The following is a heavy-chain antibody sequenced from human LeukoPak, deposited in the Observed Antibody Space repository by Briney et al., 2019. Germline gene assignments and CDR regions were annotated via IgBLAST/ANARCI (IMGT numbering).Heavy chain of an antibody. CDR3: ARDNTWYFDL. CDR1: GYTFSSYA. D-gene: IGHD2/OR15-2a*01. Sequence: ASVKVSCKASGYTFSSYAISWVRQAPGQGLEWMGWISPYNGNTNSAQRFQGRVTMTTDTSTSAAYMELTSLRSDDTVVYYCARDNTWYFDLWGRGTLVTVSS. CDR2: ISPYNGNT. J-gene: IGHJ2*01. V-gene: IGHV1-18*01.